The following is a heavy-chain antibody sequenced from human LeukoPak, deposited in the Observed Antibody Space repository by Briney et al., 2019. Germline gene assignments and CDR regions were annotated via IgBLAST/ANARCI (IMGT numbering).Heavy chain of an antibody. V-gene: IGHV4-34*01. CDR1: GGSFSGYY. D-gene: IGHD3-3*01. CDR3: ARGQGYYDFWSGSTNAFDI. Sequence: SETLSLTCAVYGGSFSGYYWSWIRQSPGKGLEWIGEINHSGSTNYNPSLKSRVTISVDTSKNQFSLKLTSVTAADTAVYYCARGQGYYDFWSGSTNAFDIWGQGTMVTVSS. J-gene: IGHJ3*02. CDR2: INHSGST.